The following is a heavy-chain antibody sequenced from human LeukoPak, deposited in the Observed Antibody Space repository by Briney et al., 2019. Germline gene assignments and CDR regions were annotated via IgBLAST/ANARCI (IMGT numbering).Heavy chain of an antibody. CDR2: ISGNGGST. V-gene: IGHV3-23*01. CDR1: GFTFSSYG. CDR3: AKDLYYDGPEDAFDI. D-gene: IGHD3-22*01. J-gene: IGHJ3*02. Sequence: PGGSLRLSCAASGFTFSSYGMSWVRQAPGKGLEWVSAISGNGGSTYYADSVKGRFAISRDTSKNTLYLQMNSLRAEDTAVYYCAKDLYYDGPEDAFDIWGQGTMVTVSS.